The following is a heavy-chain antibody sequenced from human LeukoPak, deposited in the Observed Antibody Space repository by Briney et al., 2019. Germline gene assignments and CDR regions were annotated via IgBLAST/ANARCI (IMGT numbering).Heavy chain of an antibody. V-gene: IGHV3-74*01. D-gene: IGHD6-19*01. J-gene: IGHJ6*03. CDR1: GFTFSSYW. CDR2: INSDGSST. CDR3: ARDGSSSGLLYYYYYYMDV. Sequence: PGGSLRLSCAASGFTFSSYWMHWVRQAPGKGLVWVSRINSDGSSTSYADSVKGRFTISRDNAKNTLYLQMNSLRAEDTAVYYCARDGSSSGLLYYYYYYMDVWGKGTTVTVSS.